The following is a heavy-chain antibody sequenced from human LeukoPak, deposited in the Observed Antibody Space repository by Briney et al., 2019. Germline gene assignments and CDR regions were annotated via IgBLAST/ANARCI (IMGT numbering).Heavy chain of an antibody. CDR1: GGSNNSYY. CDR3: ARKAPKKGWFDP. CDR2: THPSGNS. Sequence: SETLSLSCTVSGGSNNSYYWSWIRQPPGKGLEWIGYTHPSGNSNYSPSLRSRVTISIDTSRNQFSLKLSSVTAADTAVYYCARKAPKKGWFDPWGQGTLVTVSS. V-gene: IGHV4-4*09. J-gene: IGHJ5*02.